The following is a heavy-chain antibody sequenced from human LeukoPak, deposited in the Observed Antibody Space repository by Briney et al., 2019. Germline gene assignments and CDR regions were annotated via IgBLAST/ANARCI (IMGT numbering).Heavy chain of an antibody. J-gene: IGHJ4*02. Sequence: GGSLRLSCAASGNYWMHWVRQAPGKGLVWVSHINSDGSWTSYADSVKGRFTISKDNAKNTVYLQMNNLRAEDTAVYYCVSFYETYRGRGTLVTVSS. D-gene: IGHD2-2*01. CDR1: GNYW. V-gene: IGHV3-74*01. CDR3: VSFYETY. CDR2: INSDGSWT.